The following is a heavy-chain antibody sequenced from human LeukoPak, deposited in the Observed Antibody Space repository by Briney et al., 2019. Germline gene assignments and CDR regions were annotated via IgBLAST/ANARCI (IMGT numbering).Heavy chain of an antibody. D-gene: IGHD6-13*01. V-gene: IGHV3-48*02. CDR2: ICSSSTI. CDR1: GFTFSSYS. Sequence: GGSLRLSCAASGFTFSSYSMNWVRQAPGKGLEWVSYICSSSTIYYADSVKGRFTISRDNAKNSLYLQMNSLRDEDTAVYYCARGGSSCFDYWGQGTLVTVSS. CDR3: ARGGSSCFDY. J-gene: IGHJ4*02.